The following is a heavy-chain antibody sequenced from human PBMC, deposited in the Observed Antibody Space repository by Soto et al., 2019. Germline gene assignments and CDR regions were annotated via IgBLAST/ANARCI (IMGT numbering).Heavy chain of an antibody. J-gene: IGHJ3*02. V-gene: IGHV3-66*01. D-gene: IGHD3-22*01. CDR2: VYTNGNT. CDR1: GFTVSRNY. Sequence: EVQVMESGGDLVQPGGSLRLSCEAAGFTVSRNYMSWVRQAPGKGLECVSVVYTNGNTYFADSVKGRFTVSRDNYRNTLYLQMSSMRVEDTAVYFCARSAAVIVGYACETWGPGTMVTVSS. CDR3: ARSAAVIVGYACET.